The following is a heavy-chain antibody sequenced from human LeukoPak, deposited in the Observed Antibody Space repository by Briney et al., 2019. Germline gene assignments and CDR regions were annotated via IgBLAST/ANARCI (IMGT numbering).Heavy chain of an antibody. D-gene: IGHD3-3*01. CDR1: GGSFSGYY. CDR3: ARGRVSVGIIKERYMDV. Sequence: SEPLSLTCGVYGGSFSGYYCSWIPQSPGEGLEGFGQMNHSGSTNYNTPLKSGITISVDTSKNQFSLKPTYETAADTAVYYCARGRVSVGIIKERYMDVGPKETTV. V-gene: IGHV4-34*01. CDR2: MNHSGST. J-gene: IGHJ6*03.